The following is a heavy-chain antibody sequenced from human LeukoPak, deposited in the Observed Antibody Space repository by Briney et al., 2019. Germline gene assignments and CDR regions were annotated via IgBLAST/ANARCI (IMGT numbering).Heavy chain of an antibody. D-gene: IGHD1-7*01. V-gene: IGHV3-30*19. CDR2: ISYDGSNK. CDR1: GFTFSSYG. Sequence: GGSLRLSCAASGFTFSSYGMHWVRQAPGKGLEWVAVISYDGSNKYYADSVKGRFTISRDNSKNTLYLQMNSLRAEDTAVYYCARSRSITGTLGHFDYWGQGTLVTVSS. CDR3: ARSRSITGTLGHFDY. J-gene: IGHJ4*02.